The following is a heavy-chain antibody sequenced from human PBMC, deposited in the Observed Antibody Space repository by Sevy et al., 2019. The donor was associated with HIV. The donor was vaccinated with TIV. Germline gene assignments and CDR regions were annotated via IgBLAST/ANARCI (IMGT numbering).Heavy chain of an antibody. V-gene: IGHV3-30*10. CDR1: GFIFNDYA. D-gene: IGHD2-15*01. Sequence: GGSLRLSCAASGFIFNDYAMHWVRQAPGKGLDWVAVISDDGNNKYYTDSVEGRFTISRDNSKNTLYLQMNSLRAVDTAIYYCARDGDTYRNIRYCSGDNCYYNWFDPWGQGTLVTVSS. CDR2: ISDDGNNK. J-gene: IGHJ5*02. CDR3: ARDGDTYRNIRYCSGDNCYYNWFDP.